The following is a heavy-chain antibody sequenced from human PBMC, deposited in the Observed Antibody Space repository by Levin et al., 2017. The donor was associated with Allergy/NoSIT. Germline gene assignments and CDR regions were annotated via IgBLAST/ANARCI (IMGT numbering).Heavy chain of an antibody. V-gene: IGHV1-46*01. CDR3: ARDARATMVQGVMPSGYFDY. CDR2: FNPSGGST. CDR1: GYTFTSYY. Sequence: ASVKVSCKASGYTFTSYYMHWVRQAPGQGLEWMGIFNPSGGSTSYAQKFQGRVTMTRDTSTSTVYMELSSLRSEDTAVYYCARDARATMVQGVMPSGYFDYWGQGTLVTVSS. J-gene: IGHJ4*02. D-gene: IGHD3-10*01.